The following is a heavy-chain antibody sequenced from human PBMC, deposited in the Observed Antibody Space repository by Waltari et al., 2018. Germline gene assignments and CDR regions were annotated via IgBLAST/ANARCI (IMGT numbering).Heavy chain of an antibody. V-gene: IGHV3-53*02. J-gene: IGHJ4*02. D-gene: IGHD1-26*01. CDR1: GLTVSYSY. Sequence: EVQLVETGGDLIQPGGSLRPSRAASGLTVSYSYMNWVRQAPGKGLEWVSTIYSNGNTYYADSVKGRFTISTDTAKNTLYLQMNSLRDEDTAIYYCARMGRESYYYFDYWGQGTLVTVST. CDR2: IYSNGNT. CDR3: ARMGRESYYYFDY.